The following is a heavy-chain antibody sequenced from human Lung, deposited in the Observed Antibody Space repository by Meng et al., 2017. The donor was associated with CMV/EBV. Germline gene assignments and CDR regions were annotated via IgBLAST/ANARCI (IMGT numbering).Heavy chain of an antibody. CDR2: IPHRGSS. CDR3: LRRSGGSV. V-gene: IGHV4-4*02. Sequence: VPWAGAGLARVKPSETPSLTCAVSGDSITNHNWWAWVRQPPGKGLEWIGEIPHRGSSAYNPSLKSRVSMSIDKSKNQFSLKLTSVTAADTAVYHCLRRSGGSVWGQGTLVTVSS. CDR1: GDSITNHNW. J-gene: IGHJ1*01. D-gene: IGHD3-10*01.